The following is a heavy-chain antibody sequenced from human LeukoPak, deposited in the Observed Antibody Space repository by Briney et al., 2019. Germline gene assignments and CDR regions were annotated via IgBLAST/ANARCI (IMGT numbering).Heavy chain of an antibody. CDR2: ISPYNGNT. V-gene: IGHV1-18*01. D-gene: IGHD3-10*01. Sequence: ASVKVSCKASGGTFSSYAISWVRQAPGQGLEWLGWISPYNGNTNGAQRLQGRVTMTRDTSTSTAYMELTSLRSDDTAVYYCARDQSHFGSGSPSNYWGQGTLVTVSS. CDR3: ARDQSHFGSGSPSNY. CDR1: GGTFSSYA. J-gene: IGHJ4*02.